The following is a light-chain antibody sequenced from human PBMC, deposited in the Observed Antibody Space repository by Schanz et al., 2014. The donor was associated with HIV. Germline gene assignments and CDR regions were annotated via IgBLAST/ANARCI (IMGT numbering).Light chain of an antibody. CDR3: QQRSDWPPLT. Sequence: EIVLTQSPGTLSLSPGERATLSCRASQSVTSRYLAWYKQKHGQAPRLLLYGASTRATGIPARFSGSGSGTEFTLTISRVEPEDYAVYYCQQRSDWPPLTFGGGTKVEIK. V-gene: IGKV3D-20*02. CDR2: GAS. J-gene: IGKJ4*01. CDR1: QSVTSRY.